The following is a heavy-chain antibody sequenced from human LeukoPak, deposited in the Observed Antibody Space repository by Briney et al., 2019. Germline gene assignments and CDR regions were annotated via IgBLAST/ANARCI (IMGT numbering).Heavy chain of an antibody. D-gene: IGHD2-21*01. Sequence: GGSLRLSCAVSGVTLSNYGTSWVRQAPGGGLEWVAGISGSGGGTNYADSVKGRFTISRDNPKNTLYLQMNSLRVEDTAVYFCAKRGVVIRVILVGFHKEANYFDSWGQGALVTVSS. V-gene: IGHV3-23*01. CDR1: GVTLSNYG. J-gene: IGHJ4*02. CDR3: AKRGVVIRVILVGFHKEANYFDS. CDR2: ISGSGGGT.